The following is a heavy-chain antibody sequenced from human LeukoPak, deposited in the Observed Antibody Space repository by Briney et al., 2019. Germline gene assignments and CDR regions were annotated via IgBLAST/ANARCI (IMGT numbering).Heavy chain of an antibody. D-gene: IGHD2-15*01. CDR1: GFTFSSYS. CDR2: ISSSSSYI. CDR3: ARGVVVVAATYGWFDP. J-gene: IGHJ5*02. V-gene: IGHV3-21*01. Sequence: GGSLRLSCAASGFTFSSYSMNWVRQAPGKGLEWVSSISSSSSYIYCADSVKGRFTISRDNAKNSLYLQMNSLRAEDTAVYYCARGVVVVAATYGWFDPWGQGTLVTVSS.